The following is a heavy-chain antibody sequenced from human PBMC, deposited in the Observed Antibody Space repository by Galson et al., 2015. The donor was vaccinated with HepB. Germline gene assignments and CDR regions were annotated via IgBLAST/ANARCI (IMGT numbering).Heavy chain of an antibody. CDR1: GFSFSSYA. CDR2: LSGGGDTT. Sequence: SLRLSCAASGFSFSSYAMSWVRQAPGKGLEWVSALSGGGDTTYSADSVKGRVTISRDNSKSTLYLKMNSLSAEDTAVYYCAKVYPTNVYYGSGMLLGPNDYWGQGTLVTVSS. V-gene: IGHV3-23*01. D-gene: IGHD3-10*01. CDR3: AKVYPTNVYYGSGMLLGPNDY. J-gene: IGHJ4*02.